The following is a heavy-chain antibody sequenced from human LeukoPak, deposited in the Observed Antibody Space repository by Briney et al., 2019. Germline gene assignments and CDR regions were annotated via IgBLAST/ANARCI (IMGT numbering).Heavy chain of an antibody. Sequence: PGGSLRLSCAASGFTFSSYAMSWVRQAPGKGLEWVSAISGSGGSTYYADSVKGRFTISRDNSKNTLYLQMNSLRAEDTALYHCARYSDYYDSSGYYYDYWGQGTLVTVSS. CDR1: GFTFSSYA. CDR3: ARYSDYYDSSGYYYDY. D-gene: IGHD3-22*01. CDR2: ISGSGGST. J-gene: IGHJ4*02. V-gene: IGHV3-23*01.